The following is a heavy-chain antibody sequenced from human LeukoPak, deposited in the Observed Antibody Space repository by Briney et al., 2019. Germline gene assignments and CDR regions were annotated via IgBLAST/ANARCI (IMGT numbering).Heavy chain of an antibody. Sequence: SETLSLTCTVSGGSISSYYWSWIRQPPGKGLEWIGYIHYSESPNYNPSLKSRVSISVDTSKNQFSLKLNSVTAADTAVYYCARTTEDCSSTSCYQYWFDPWGQGTLVTVSS. V-gene: IGHV4-59*01. CDR3: ARTTEDCSSTSCYQYWFDP. CDR2: IHYSESP. J-gene: IGHJ5*02. CDR1: GGSISSYY. D-gene: IGHD2-2*01.